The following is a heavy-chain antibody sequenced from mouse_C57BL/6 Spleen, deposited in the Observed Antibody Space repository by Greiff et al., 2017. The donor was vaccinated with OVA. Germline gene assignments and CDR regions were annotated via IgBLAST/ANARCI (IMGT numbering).Heavy chain of an antibody. CDR3: ARLGPLRYFDV. CDR2: IYPGDGDT. Sequence: QVQLKESGPELVKPGASVKISCKASGYAFSSSWMNWVKQRPGKGLEWIGRIYPGDGDTNYNGKFKGKATLTADKSSSTAYMQLSSLTSEDSAVYFCARLGPLRYFDVWGTGTTVTVSS. V-gene: IGHV1-82*01. CDR1: GYAFSSSW. J-gene: IGHJ1*03. D-gene: IGHD4-1*01.